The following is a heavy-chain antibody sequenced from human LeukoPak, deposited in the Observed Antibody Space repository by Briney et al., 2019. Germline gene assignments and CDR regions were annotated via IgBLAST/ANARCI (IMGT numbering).Heavy chain of an antibody. CDR1: GGTFTSYA. J-gene: IGHJ6*04. CDR2: IIPIFGTA. CDR3: ASYYCSGGSCYRDYCYGMDG. D-gene: IGHD2-15*01. Sequence: SVKVSCKASGGTFTSYAISWVRQAPGQGLEWMGGIIPIFGTANYAQKFQGRVTITADKSTSTAYMELSSLRSEDTAVYYCASYYCSGGSCYRDYCYGMDGGGKGTTVTVSA. V-gene: IGHV1-69*06.